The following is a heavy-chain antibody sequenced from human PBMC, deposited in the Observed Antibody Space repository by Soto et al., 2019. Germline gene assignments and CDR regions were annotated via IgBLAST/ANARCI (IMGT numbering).Heavy chain of an antibody. Sequence: HVQLVESGGGVVQPGRSLRLSCAVSGFNFSSYGMHWVRQAPGKGLEWVAVISYDGSHKASADSVKGRFAISRDNSKNTLFLQMNSLRVEDTAVYYCAKHLVKTSSWPAHWGQATLVTVSS. V-gene: IGHV3-30*18. D-gene: IGHD2-2*01. CDR2: ISYDGSHK. CDR1: GFNFSSYG. CDR3: AKHLVKTSSWPAH. J-gene: IGHJ4*02.